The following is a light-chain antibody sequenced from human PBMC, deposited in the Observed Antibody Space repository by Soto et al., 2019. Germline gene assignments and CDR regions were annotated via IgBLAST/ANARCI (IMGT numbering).Light chain of an antibody. J-gene: IGLJ2*01. CDR2: SNN. Sequence: QAVVTQPPSASGTPGQRVTISCSGSSSNIGSNIVNWYQQVPGTAPKLLIYSNNQRPSGVPDRFSGSKSGTSASLAISGLQSEDEADYYCAVWDDSLNGVVFGGGTKLTVL. CDR1: SSNIGSNI. V-gene: IGLV1-44*01. CDR3: AVWDDSLNGVV.